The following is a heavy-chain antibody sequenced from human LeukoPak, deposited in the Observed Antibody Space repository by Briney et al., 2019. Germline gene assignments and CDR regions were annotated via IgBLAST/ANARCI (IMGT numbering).Heavy chain of an antibody. Sequence: SETLSLTCAVYGGSFSGYYWSWIRQPPGKGLEWIGEINHSGSTNYNPSLKSRVTISVDTSKNQFSLKLSSVTAADTAVYYCARGLKIAARPAALGYWGQGTLVTGSP. CDR1: GGSFSGYY. CDR2: INHSGST. V-gene: IGHV4-34*01. J-gene: IGHJ4*02. CDR3: ARGLKIAARPAALGY. D-gene: IGHD6-6*01.